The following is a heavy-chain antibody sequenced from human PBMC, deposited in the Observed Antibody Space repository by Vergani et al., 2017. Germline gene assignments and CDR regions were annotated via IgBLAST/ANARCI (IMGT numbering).Heavy chain of an antibody. CDR2: INHSGIT. CDR3: ARLGPAGIRLYYYYGMDG. Sequence: QVQLQQWGAGLLKPSETLSLTCAVYGGSFSGYYWSWIRQPPGKGLEWIGEINHSGITNYNPSLKSRVTISVDTSKTQFSLKLSSVTAANTAVYYCARLGPAGIRLYYYYGMDGWGQGTTVTVYS. V-gene: IGHV4-34*01. CDR1: GGSFSGYY. D-gene: IGHD2-2*01. J-gene: IGHJ6*02.